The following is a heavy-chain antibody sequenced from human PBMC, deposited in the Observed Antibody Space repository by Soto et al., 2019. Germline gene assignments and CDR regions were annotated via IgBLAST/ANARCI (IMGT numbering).Heavy chain of an antibody. CDR1: GFTFSSYG. CDR2: ISYDGGNK. D-gene: IGHD6-13*01. Sequence: QVQLVESGGGVVQPGRSLRLSCAASGFTFSSYGMHWARHAPGKGLEWVAVISYDGGNKYYADSVKGRFTISRDNSKNTLYLQMNSLRAEDTAVYYCAKGDRIAAAGHFDYWGQGTLVTVSS. J-gene: IGHJ4*02. CDR3: AKGDRIAAAGHFDY. V-gene: IGHV3-30*18.